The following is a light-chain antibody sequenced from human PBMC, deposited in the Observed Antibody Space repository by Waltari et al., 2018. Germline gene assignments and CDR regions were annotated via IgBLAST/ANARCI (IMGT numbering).Light chain of an antibody. CDR1: TSDVGSYNL. CDR3: CSYAGNSTWV. CDR2: EGS. J-gene: IGLJ3*02. Sequence: QSALTQPASVSGSPGQSITLSCTGTTSDVGSYNLVSWYQQHPGKAPKLMIYEGSKRPSGVSNRFSGSKSGNTASLTISGLQAEDEADYYCCSYAGNSTWVFGGGTKLPVL. V-gene: IGLV2-23*01.